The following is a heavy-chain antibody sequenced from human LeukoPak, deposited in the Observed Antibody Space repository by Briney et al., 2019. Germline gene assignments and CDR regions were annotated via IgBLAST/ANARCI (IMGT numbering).Heavy chain of an antibody. CDR2: VYYSGIA. CDR1: GGSISSYY. Sequence: SETLSLTCTVSGGSISSYYWSRIRQPPGKGLEWIGYVYYSGIANYNPSLKSRVTISVDTSKNQFSLKLTSVTAADTAVYYCARHMGYCSSTSTCNPWFDPWGQGTLVTVSS. D-gene: IGHD2-2*01. V-gene: IGHV4-59*08. CDR3: ARHMGYCSSTSTCNPWFDP. J-gene: IGHJ5*02.